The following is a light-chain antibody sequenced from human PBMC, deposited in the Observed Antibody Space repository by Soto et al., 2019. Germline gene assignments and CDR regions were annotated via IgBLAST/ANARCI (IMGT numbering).Light chain of an antibody. CDR3: QQFNSYPRIT. J-gene: IGKJ5*01. CDR1: QGINSY. V-gene: IGKV1-9*01. CDR2: AAS. Sequence: DIQLTQSPSFLSASVGDRVTITCRAGQGINSYLAWYQQKPGKAPKLLIYAASTLQSGVPSRFSGSGSGTEFTLTISSLQPEDFATYYCQQFNSYPRITFGQGTRLEIK.